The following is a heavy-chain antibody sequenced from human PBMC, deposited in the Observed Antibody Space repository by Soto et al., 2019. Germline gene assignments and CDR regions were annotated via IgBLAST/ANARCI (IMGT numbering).Heavy chain of an antibody. D-gene: IGHD3-10*01. CDR3: VRGNGPGSYLVDP. CDR2: LSYDGSNE. V-gene: IGHV3-30*04. CDR1: GFTLSGYA. Sequence: QVQLVESGGGVVQPGRSLSLSCAASGFTLSGYAIHWVRQAPGKGLEWVTLLSYDGSNEKDANSLKGRFTISRDSSKNAAYSEINNPRVEDTAVYDWVRGNGPGSYLVDPGGQGTLVTVSS. J-gene: IGHJ5*02.